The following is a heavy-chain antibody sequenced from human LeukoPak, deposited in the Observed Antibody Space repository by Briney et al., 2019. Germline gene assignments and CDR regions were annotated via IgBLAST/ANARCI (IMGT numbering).Heavy chain of an antibody. CDR2: ISSSSYI. Sequence: GGSLRLSCAASGFTFSSYSMNWVRQAPGKGLEWVSSISSSSYIYYADSVKGRFTISRDNAKNSLYLQMNSLRAEDTAVYYCARVDYYDSSPSYMDVWGKGTTVTVSS. J-gene: IGHJ6*03. CDR3: ARVDYYDSSPSYMDV. CDR1: GFTFSSYS. V-gene: IGHV3-21*01. D-gene: IGHD3-22*01.